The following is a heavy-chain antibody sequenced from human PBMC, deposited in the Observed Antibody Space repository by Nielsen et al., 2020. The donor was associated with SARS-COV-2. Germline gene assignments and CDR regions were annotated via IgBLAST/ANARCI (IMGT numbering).Heavy chain of an antibody. D-gene: IGHD2-2*02. J-gene: IGHJ6*02. Sequence: ASVKVSCKASGYTFTSYGISWVRQAPGQGLEWMGWISAYNGNTNYAQKLQGRVTMTTDTSTSTAYMELRSLRPDDTAVYYCARVMCSSTSCYTDYYYGMDVWGQGTTVTVSS. V-gene: IGHV1-18*01. CDR1: GYTFTSYG. CDR2: ISAYNGNT. CDR3: ARVMCSSTSCYTDYYYGMDV.